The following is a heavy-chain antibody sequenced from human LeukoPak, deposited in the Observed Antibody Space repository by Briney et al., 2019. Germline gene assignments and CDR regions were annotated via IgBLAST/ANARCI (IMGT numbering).Heavy chain of an antibody. CDR3: ARVRGIAVAGTPYYYYYGMDV. Sequence: GGSLRLSCAASGFTFSSYWMSWVRQAPGKGLEWVANIKQDGSEKYYVDSVKGRFTISRDNAKNSLYLQMNSLRAEDTAVYYCARVRGIAVAGTPYYYYYGMDVWAKGPRSPSP. V-gene: IGHV3-7*01. J-gene: IGHJ6*02. D-gene: IGHD6-19*01. CDR2: IKQDGSEK. CDR1: GFTFSSYW.